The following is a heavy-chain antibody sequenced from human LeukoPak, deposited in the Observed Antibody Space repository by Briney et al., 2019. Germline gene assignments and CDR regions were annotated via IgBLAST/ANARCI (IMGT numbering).Heavy chain of an antibody. CDR2: INPNSGGT. V-gene: IGHV1-2*02. D-gene: IGHD3-9*01. J-gene: IGHJ4*02. Sequence: ASVKVSCKASGYTFTGYYMHWVRQAPGQGLEWMGWINPNSGGTNYAQKFQGRVTMTRDTSISTAYIELSRLRSDDTAVYYCARDSYYDILTGTGNYWGQGTLVTVSS. CDR3: ARDSYYDILTGTGNY. CDR1: GYTFTGYY.